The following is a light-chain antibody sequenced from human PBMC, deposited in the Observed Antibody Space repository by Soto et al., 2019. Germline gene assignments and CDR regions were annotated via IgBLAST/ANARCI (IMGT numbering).Light chain of an antibody. V-gene: IGLV2-14*01. Sequence: QSVLTQPASVSGSPGQSITISCTGTSSDVGGYKYVSWYQQHPDKAPKLMIYEVNNRPSGVSNRFSGSKSGNTASLTISGLQAEDEADYYCSSYTSSSTLWVFGGGTKLTVL. CDR1: SSDVGGYKY. CDR3: SSYTSSSTLWV. J-gene: IGLJ3*02. CDR2: EVN.